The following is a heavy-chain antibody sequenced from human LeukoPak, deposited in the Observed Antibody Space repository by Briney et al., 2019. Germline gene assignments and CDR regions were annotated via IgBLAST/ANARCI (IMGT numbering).Heavy chain of an antibody. Sequence: SETLSLTCTVSGGSISSYYWSWIRQPPGKGLEWIGSIYNSGSTYYNPSLKSRVTISVDTSKNQFSLKLSSVTAADTAVYYCARQGIEMATIFDYWGQGTLVTVSS. CDR1: GGSISSYY. CDR3: ARQGIEMATIFDY. V-gene: IGHV4-39*01. CDR2: IYNSGST. J-gene: IGHJ4*02. D-gene: IGHD5-24*01.